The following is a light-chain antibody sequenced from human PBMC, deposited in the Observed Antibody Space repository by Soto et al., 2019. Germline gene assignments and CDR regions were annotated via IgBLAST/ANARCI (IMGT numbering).Light chain of an antibody. CDR3: QQGYGTPFT. J-gene: IGKJ5*01. CDR1: QTINSY. Sequence: DIQMTQSPSSLSASVGDRVSITCRASQTINSYLNWFQQKPGEVPKLLIYTASNLQAGVPSRFSDSQSGTEFTLTISSLQPEDCATYYCQQGYGTPFTFGQGTRLEIK. V-gene: IGKV1-39*01. CDR2: TAS.